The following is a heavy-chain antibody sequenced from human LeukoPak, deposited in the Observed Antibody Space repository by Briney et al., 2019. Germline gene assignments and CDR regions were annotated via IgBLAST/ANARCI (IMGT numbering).Heavy chain of an antibody. V-gene: IGHV3-11*04. CDR3: ARDLNCSGGICYQTFDY. CDR1: GFTFSDYY. Sequence: GGSLRLSCAASGFTFSDYYMSWLRQAPGKGLEWVSYISSVGTTIYYADSVKGRFTISRDNAKNSLYLQMNSLRAEDTAVYYCARDLNCSGGICYQTFDYWGQGTLVTVSS. J-gene: IGHJ4*02. CDR2: ISSVGTTI. D-gene: IGHD2-15*01.